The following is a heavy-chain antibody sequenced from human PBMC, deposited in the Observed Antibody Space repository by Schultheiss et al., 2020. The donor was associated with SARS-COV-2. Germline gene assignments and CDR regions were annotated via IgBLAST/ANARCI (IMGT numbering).Heavy chain of an antibody. V-gene: IGHV4-34*01. D-gene: IGHD6-19*01. J-gene: IGHJ4*02. CDR2: IYYSGST. CDR1: GGSFSGYY. CDR3: ARRSSATCRHDDY. Sequence: SETLSLTCAVYGGSFSGYYWSWIRQPPGKGLEWIGSIYYSGSTYYNPSLKSRVTISVDTSKNQFSLKLSSVTAADTAVYYCARRSSATCRHDDYWGQGTLVTVSS.